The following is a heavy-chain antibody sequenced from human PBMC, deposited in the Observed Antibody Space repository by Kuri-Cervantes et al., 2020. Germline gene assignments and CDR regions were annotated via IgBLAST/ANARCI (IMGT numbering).Heavy chain of an antibody. CDR3: ARGRITIFGVVIMSLRAFDI. D-gene: IGHD3-3*01. Sequence: GSLRLSCTVSGYSTSSGYYWGWIRQPPGKGLEWIGSVYHSGNTYSNPSLKSRVTISVDTSKNQFSLKLSSVTAADTAVYYCARGRITIFGVVIMSLRAFDIWGQGTMVTDSS. J-gene: IGHJ3*02. V-gene: IGHV4-38-2*02. CDR1: GYSTSSGYY. CDR2: VYHSGNT.